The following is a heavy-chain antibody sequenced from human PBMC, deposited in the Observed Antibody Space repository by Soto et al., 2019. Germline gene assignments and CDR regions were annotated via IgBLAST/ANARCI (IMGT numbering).Heavy chain of an antibody. CDR3: AREVGPFDY. CDR2: ISYDESNK. D-gene: IGHD1-26*01. V-gene: IGHV3-30-3*01. J-gene: IGHJ4*02. CDR1: GFTFSRYP. Sequence: QVHLVESGGGVVQPGRSLRLSCAASGFTFSRYPMHWVRQAPGKGLEWVAVISYDESNKDYTDSVKGRFTISRDNSKNTLYLQMDSLRGEDTAVYYCAREVGPFDYWGQGTLVTVSS.